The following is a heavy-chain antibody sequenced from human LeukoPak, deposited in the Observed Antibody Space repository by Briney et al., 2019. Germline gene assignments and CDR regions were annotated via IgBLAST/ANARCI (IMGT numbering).Heavy chain of an antibody. CDR2: IQQHGSET. CDR1: GFTFSSYA. D-gene: IGHD6-19*01. Sequence: GGSLRLSCAASGFTFSSYAMHWVRQAPGKGLEWVANIQQHGSETYYGDSVKGRFTISRDNSKNTLYLQMNSLRAEDTAVYYCAPCAGWYGSEVHWFDPWGQGTLVTVSS. V-gene: IGHV3-30*04. J-gene: IGHJ5*02. CDR3: APCAGWYGSEVHWFDP.